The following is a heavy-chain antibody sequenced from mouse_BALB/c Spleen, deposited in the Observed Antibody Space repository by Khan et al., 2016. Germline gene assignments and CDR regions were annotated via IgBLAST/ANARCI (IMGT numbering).Heavy chain of an antibody. CDR3: AGPDYGSSRGFAY. V-gene: IGHV9-3-1*01. CDR1: GYTFTNYG. CDR2: INTYTGEP. J-gene: IGHJ3*01. Sequence: QIQLVQSGPELKKPGETVKISCKASGYTFTNYGMNWVKQAPGKGLKWMGWINTYTGEPTYAEVFKGRFAFSLETSASTAYLQINNVKNEDTATXVCAGPDYGSSRGFAYWGQGTLVTVSA. D-gene: IGHD1-1*01.